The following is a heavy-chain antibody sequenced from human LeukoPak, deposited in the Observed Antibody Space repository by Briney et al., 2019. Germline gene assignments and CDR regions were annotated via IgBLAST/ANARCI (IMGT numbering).Heavy chain of an antibody. V-gene: IGHV3-74*03. CDR3: AREGRVSGYDFDC. D-gene: IGHD5-12*01. CDR2: INSDGSSI. CDR1: GFTFSSYW. Sequence: GGSLRLSCAASGFTFSSYWMHWVRQAPGRGLVWVSRINSDGSSITYADSVKGRFTISRDNAKNTLFLQMNSLRVEDTAVYYCAREGRVSGYDFDCWGQGTLVTVSS. J-gene: IGHJ4*02.